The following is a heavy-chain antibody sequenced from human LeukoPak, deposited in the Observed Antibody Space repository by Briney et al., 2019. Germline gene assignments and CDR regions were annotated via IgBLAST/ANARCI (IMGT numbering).Heavy chain of an antibody. Sequence: ASVKVSCKASGYTFTGYYMHWVRQAPGQGLQWMGWINPNSGGTNYAQKFQGRGTMTRDTSISTAYMELSRLRSDDTAVYYCARDLRDGYIINRFDPWGQGTLVTVSS. CDR3: ARDLRDGYIINRFDP. CDR2: INPNSGGT. D-gene: IGHD5-24*01. J-gene: IGHJ5*02. V-gene: IGHV1-2*02. CDR1: GYTFTGYY.